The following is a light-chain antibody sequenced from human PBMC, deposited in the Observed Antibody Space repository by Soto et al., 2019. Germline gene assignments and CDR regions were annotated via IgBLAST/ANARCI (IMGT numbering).Light chain of an antibody. CDR1: QSISSW. CDR3: QQYNSYSPA. Sequence: DIPMTQSPSTLSASVGDRVTITCRASQSISSWLAWYQQKPGKAPKLLIYDASSLESGVPSRFSGSVSGTEFTLTISSLQPDDFATYYCQQYNSYSPAFGQGTKLEIK. CDR2: DAS. J-gene: IGKJ2*01. V-gene: IGKV1-5*01.